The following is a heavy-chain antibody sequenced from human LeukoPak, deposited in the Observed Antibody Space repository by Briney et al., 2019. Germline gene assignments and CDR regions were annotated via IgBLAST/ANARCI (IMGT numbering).Heavy chain of an antibody. CDR2: INHSGST. CDR1: GGSFSGYY. D-gene: IGHD2-15*01. Sequence: SETLSLTCAVFGGSFSGYYWSWIRHPPGKGLEWSGEINHSGSTNYNPSLKSRVTISVDTSKNQFSLKLSSVTAADTAVYYCARGPYCSGGSCYSQGYYYGMDVWGKGTTVTVSS. CDR3: ARGPYCSGGSCYSQGYYYGMDV. V-gene: IGHV4-34*01. J-gene: IGHJ6*04.